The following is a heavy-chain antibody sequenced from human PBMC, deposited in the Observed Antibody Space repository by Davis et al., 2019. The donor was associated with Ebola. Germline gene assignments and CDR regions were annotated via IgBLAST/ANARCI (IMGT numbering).Heavy chain of an antibody. Sequence: MPSETLSLTCTVSGGSISSSSYYWGWIRQPPGKGLEWIGSIYYSGSTYYNPSLKSRVTISVDTSKNQFSLKLSSVTAADTAVYYCARGILTGYYFDYWGQGTLVTVSS. CDR3: ARGILTGYYFDY. CDR2: IYYSGST. V-gene: IGHV4-39*01. CDR1: GGSISSSSYY. J-gene: IGHJ4*02. D-gene: IGHD3-9*01.